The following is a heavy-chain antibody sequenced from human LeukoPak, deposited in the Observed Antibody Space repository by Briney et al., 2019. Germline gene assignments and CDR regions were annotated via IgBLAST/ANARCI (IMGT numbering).Heavy chain of an antibody. J-gene: IGHJ5*02. D-gene: IGHD6-13*01. Sequence: SETLSLTCTVSGGSISSYYWSWIRQPAGKGLEWIGRIYTSGSTNYNPSLKSRVTMSVDTSKNQFSLKLSSVTAADAAVYYCARKSSSRDWFDPWGQGTLVTVSS. CDR3: ARKSSSRDWFDP. V-gene: IGHV4-4*07. CDR2: IYTSGST. CDR1: GGSISSYY.